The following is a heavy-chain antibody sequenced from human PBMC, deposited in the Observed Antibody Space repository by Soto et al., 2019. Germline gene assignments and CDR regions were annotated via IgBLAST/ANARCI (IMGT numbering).Heavy chain of an antibody. D-gene: IGHD2-21*02. CDR3: AHRRSVAAIHFDP. V-gene: IGHV2-5*02. Sequence: QITLKESGPSLVKPTQTLTLTCTVSGLSLSTSGVSVGWIRQPPGKALEWLALIYWDDDKRYSPSLKSRVTIRKDTSQNPVVLTKTNMDPVDTGTYYRAHRRSVAAIHFDPWGPGTLVTVSS. CDR2: IYWDDDK. CDR1: GLSLSTSGVS. J-gene: IGHJ4*01.